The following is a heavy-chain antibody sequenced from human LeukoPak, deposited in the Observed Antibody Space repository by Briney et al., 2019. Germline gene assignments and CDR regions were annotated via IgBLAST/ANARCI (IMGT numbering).Heavy chain of an antibody. Sequence: ASVKVSCKASGYTFTSYAMHWVRQAPGQRLEWMGWINAGNGNTKYSQKFQGSVTITRDTSASTAYMELSSLRSEDTAVYYCARDLYGDDAFDIWGQGTMVTVSS. J-gene: IGHJ3*02. CDR1: GYTFTSYA. CDR2: INAGNGNT. D-gene: IGHD2/OR15-2a*01. V-gene: IGHV1-3*01. CDR3: ARDLYGDDAFDI.